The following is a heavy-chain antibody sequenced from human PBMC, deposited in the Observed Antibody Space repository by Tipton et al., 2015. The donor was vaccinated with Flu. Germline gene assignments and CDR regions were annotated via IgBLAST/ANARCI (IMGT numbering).Heavy chain of an antibody. J-gene: IGHJ4*02. D-gene: IGHD3-9*01. CDR1: GDSINSDYY. CDR3: ARGNYDSLTGYYAGGFYYFDY. V-gene: IGHV4-38-2*02. Sequence: TLSLTCTVSGDSINSDYYWGWIRQPPGKGLEWIGNIFHTGSTYHPSLKSRVTISIDTSTNQISLELTSVTAADTALYYCARGNYDSLTGYYAGGFYYFDYWGQGTLVTVSS. CDR2: IFHTGST.